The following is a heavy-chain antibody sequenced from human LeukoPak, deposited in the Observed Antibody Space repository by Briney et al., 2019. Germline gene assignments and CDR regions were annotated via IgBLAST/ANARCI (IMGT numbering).Heavy chain of an antibody. D-gene: IGHD3-10*01. V-gene: IGHV3-33*01. J-gene: IGHJ4*02. CDR2: IWHDGSNK. CDR1: GFTFSTYG. CDR3: ARAVGPYDY. Sequence: GGSLRLSCAASGFTFSTYGIHWVRQAPGKGLEWVAVIWHDGSNKYYADSVKGRFTISRDNSKNTLYLQMNSLRAEDTAVYFCARAVGPYDYWGQGALVTVSS.